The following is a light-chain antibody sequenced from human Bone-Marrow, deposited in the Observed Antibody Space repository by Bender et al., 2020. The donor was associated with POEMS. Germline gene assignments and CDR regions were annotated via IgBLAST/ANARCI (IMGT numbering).Light chain of an antibody. V-gene: IGLV2-14*01. Sequence: QSALTQPASVSGSPGQSITISCTGTNSDIAAYKYVSWYQHHPGKAPKVIVYEVSDRPSGVSIRFSGSKSGITASLTISGLQAEDEADYYCSSYTSTSTRVFGGGTKLTVL. CDR1: NSDIAAYKY. J-gene: IGLJ3*02. CDR3: SSYTSTSTRV. CDR2: EVS.